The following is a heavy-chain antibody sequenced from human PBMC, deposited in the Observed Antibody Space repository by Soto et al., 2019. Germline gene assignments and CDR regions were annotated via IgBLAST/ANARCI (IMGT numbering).Heavy chain of an antibody. D-gene: IGHD3-10*01. CDR1: GFTFSSYW. CDR2: IKQDGSEK. V-gene: IGHV3-7*01. Sequence: EMQLVESGGGLVQPGGSLRLSCAASGFTFSSYWMSWVRQAPGKGLEWVANIKQDGSEKYYVDSVKGRFTISRDNAKNSLYLQMNSLRAEDTAVYYCARDATGRVGYYYYYMDVWGKGTTVTVSS. CDR3: ARDATGRVGYYYYYMDV. J-gene: IGHJ6*03.